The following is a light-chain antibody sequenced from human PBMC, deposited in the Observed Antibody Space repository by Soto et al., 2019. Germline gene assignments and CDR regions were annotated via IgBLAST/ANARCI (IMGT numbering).Light chain of an antibody. Sequence: EIVLTQSPGTLSLSPGERATLSCRASQSVDSSYLAWYQQKPGQAPRLLIYDASARATGIPDRFSGSGSGTDFTLTISRLEPEDFAVYYCQQYGSSPITFCQGIRLEI. CDR3: QQYGSSPIT. CDR1: QSVDSSY. V-gene: IGKV3-20*01. J-gene: IGKJ5*01. CDR2: DAS.